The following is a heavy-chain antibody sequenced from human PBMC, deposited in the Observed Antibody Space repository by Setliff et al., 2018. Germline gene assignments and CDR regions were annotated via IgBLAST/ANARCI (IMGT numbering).Heavy chain of an antibody. V-gene: IGHV4-34*01. D-gene: IGHD2-15*01. CDR2: INHSGST. CDR3: ARASVVHAIAVGY. CDR1: GGTFSDYY. Sequence: PSETLSLTCTASGGTFSDYYWTWIRQPPGKGLEWIGEINHSGSTNYNPSLKSRVTISVDKSKNQFSLKLSSVTAADTAVYYCARASVVHAIAVGYWGQGTLVNVSS. J-gene: IGHJ4*02.